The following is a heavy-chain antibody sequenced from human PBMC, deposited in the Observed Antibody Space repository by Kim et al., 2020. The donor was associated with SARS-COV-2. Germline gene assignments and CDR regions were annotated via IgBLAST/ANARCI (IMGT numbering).Heavy chain of an antibody. V-gene: IGHV4-4*02. Sequence: SETLSLTCAVSGGSISSSNWWSWVRQPPGKGLEWIGEIYHSGSTNYNPSLKSRVTISVDKAKNQFSLKLSSVTAAVTAVYYFARRAVASPRPASPFDYWGQGTLVTVSS. CDR2: IYHSGST. CDR3: ARRAVASPRPASPFDY. CDR1: GGSISSSNW. D-gene: IGHD6-19*01. J-gene: IGHJ4*02.